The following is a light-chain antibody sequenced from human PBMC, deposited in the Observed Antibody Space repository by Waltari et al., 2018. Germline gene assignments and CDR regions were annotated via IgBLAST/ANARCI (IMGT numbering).Light chain of an antibody. V-gene: IGLV2-14*03. J-gene: IGLJ3*02. CDR1: SSDVGSSNS. Sequence: QSALTQPASVSGSPGQSVTLPCTGTSSDVGSSNSVSWYQDHPGQGPKVIIYDVSDRPSGVSARFSGSKSGNTASLTISGLQAEDEADYYCSSESSDKVVLFGGGTKVTVL. CDR2: DVS. CDR3: SSESSDKVVL.